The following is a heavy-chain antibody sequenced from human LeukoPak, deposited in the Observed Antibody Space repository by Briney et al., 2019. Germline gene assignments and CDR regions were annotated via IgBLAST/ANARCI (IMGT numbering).Heavy chain of an antibody. V-gene: IGHV1-69-2*01. CDR2: VDPEDGKT. D-gene: IGHD2-2*02. CDR1: GYTFTDYY. Sequence: ATVKISCKTSGYTFTDYYTHWVQQAHGRGLEWMGRVDPEDGKTIYAEKFQGRVTITADTSTSTAYMELSSLRSEDTAVYYCATIPLRKSPSYFDYWGQGTLVTVSS. CDR3: ATIPLRKSPSYFDY. J-gene: IGHJ4*02.